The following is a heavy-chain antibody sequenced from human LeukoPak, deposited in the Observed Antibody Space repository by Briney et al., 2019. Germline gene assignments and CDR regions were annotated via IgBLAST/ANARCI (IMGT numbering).Heavy chain of an antibody. CDR1: GFTFSSYG. J-gene: IGHJ6*03. CDR2: ISSSSSYI. V-gene: IGHV3-21*01. D-gene: IGHD3-10*01. CDR3: ARDFSSGILGLAYYYYMDV. Sequence: PGGSLRLSCAASGFTFSSYGMSWVRQAPGKGLEWVSSISSSSSYIYYADSVKGRFTISRDNAKNSLYLQMNSLRAEDTAVYYCARDFSSGILGLAYYYYMDVWGKGTTVTISS.